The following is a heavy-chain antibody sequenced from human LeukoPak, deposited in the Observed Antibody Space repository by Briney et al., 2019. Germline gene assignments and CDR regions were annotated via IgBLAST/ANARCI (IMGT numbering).Heavy chain of an antibody. CDR2: IYPGDSDT. Sequence: GESLQISCKGSGYIFTSYWIGWVRQMPGKGLEWMGIIYPGDSDTRYSPSFQGQVTISADKSISTAYLQWSSLKASDTAMYYCARHRPPMTTVTTWFDPWGQGTLVTVSS. D-gene: IGHD4-17*01. J-gene: IGHJ5*02. CDR1: GYIFTSYW. V-gene: IGHV5-51*01. CDR3: ARHRPPMTTVTTWFDP.